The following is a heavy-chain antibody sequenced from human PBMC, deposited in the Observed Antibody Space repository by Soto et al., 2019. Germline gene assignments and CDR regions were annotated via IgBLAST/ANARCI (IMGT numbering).Heavy chain of an antibody. Sequence: QPGGSLRLSCAASGFTFSSYAMHWVRQAPGKGLEWVAVISYDGSNKYYADSVKGRFTISRDNSKNTLYLQMNSLRAEDTAVYYCARAQSYYDSSGSGYDYWGQGTLVTVSS. D-gene: IGHD3-22*01. CDR2: ISYDGSNK. J-gene: IGHJ4*02. V-gene: IGHV3-30-3*01. CDR3: ARAQSYYDSSGSGYDY. CDR1: GFTFSSYA.